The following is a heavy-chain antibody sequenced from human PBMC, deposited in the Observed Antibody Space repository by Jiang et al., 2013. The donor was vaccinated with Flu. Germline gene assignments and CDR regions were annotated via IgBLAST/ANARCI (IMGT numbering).Heavy chain of an antibody. CDR1: GYTFTSYY. V-gene: IGHV1-46*01. J-gene: IGHJ6*04. CDR2: INPSGGST. Sequence: VKKTWAVSEGSCKASGYTFTSYYMHWVRQAPGQGLEWMGIINPSGGSTSYAQKFQGRVTMTRDTSTSTVYMELSSLRSEDTAVYYCAREDSGYDYVHYGMDVWGKGTTVTVSS. CDR3: AREDSGYDYVHYGMDV. D-gene: IGHD5-12*01.